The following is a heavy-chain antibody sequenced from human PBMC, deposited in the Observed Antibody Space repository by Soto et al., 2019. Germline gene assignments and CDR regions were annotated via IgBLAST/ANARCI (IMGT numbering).Heavy chain of an antibody. Sequence: ASVKVSCKASGYTVTSYGISWVRQAPGQGLEWMGWISAYNGNTNYAQKLQGRVTMTTDTSTSTAYMELRSLRSDDTAVYYCARDNPPYYDFWSGYYPYYYYGMDVWGQGTTVTVSS. D-gene: IGHD3-3*01. CDR3: ARDNPPYYDFWSGYYPYYYYGMDV. CDR2: ISAYNGNT. V-gene: IGHV1-18*01. J-gene: IGHJ6*02. CDR1: GYTVTSYG.